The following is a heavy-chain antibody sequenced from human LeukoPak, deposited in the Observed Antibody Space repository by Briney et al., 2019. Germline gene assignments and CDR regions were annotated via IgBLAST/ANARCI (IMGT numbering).Heavy chain of an antibody. D-gene: IGHD2-2*01. J-gene: IGHJ4*02. Sequence: SETLSLTCAASGGSFSGYYWSWIRQPPGKGLEWIGEINHSGSTNYNPSLKSRVTISVDTSKNQFSLKLSSVTAADTAVYYCARGSRATSVRLDYWGQGTLVTVSS. CDR2: INHSGST. CDR1: GGSFSGYY. V-gene: IGHV4-34*01. CDR3: ARGSRATSVRLDY.